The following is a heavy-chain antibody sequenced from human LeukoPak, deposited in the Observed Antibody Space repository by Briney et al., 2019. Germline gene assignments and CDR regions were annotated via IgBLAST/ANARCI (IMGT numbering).Heavy chain of an antibody. V-gene: IGHV4-39*01. Sequence: SETLSLTCTVSGDSFYRSTYYWGWIRQPPGKGLEWIGSISYSGSTYYNPSLKSRVTLSVDTSKNQFSLKLNSLTAADTAMYFCARHDYDSSGYYSGQNAFDIWGQGTVVTVSS. CDR2: ISYSGST. CDR3: ARHDYDSSGYYSGQNAFDI. D-gene: IGHD3-22*01. J-gene: IGHJ3*02. CDR1: GDSFYRSTYY.